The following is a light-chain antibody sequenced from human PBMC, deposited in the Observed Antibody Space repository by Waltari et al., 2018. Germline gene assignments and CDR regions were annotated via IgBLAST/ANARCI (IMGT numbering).Light chain of an antibody. CDR3: QQFNSYPIT. CDR2: DAS. Sequence: AVQLTQSQSSLSASVGDRVTITCRASEDISGDLAWYQQKPGKAPKLLIYDASILQSGVPSRCSGSGSGTDFTLTISSLQPEDFATYFCQQFNSYPITFGQGTRLEIK. J-gene: IGKJ5*01. V-gene: IGKV1-13*02. CDR1: EDISGD.